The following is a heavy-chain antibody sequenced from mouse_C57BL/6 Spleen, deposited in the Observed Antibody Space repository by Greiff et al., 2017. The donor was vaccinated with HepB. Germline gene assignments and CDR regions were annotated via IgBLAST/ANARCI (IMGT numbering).Heavy chain of an antibody. J-gene: IGHJ2*01. Sequence: VQLQQSGPELVKPGASVKISCKASGYTFTDYYMNWVKQSHGKSLEWIGDINPNNGGTSYNQKFKGKATLTVDKSSSTAYMELRSLTSEDSAVYYYARDLDYWGQGTTLTVSS. CDR3: ARDLDY. CDR1: GYTFTDYY. CDR2: INPNNGGT. V-gene: IGHV1-26*01.